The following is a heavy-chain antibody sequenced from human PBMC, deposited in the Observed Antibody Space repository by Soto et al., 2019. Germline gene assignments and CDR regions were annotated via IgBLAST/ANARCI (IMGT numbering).Heavy chain of an antibody. CDR1: GFSLTTGRMG. CDR2: IFSDNER. CDR3: ARMNVDSYQFYYAMDV. V-gene: IGHV2-26*01. D-gene: IGHD4-17*01. J-gene: IGHJ6*02. Sequence: SGPTLVNPTETLTLTCTVSGFSLTTGRMGVSWIRQPPGKALEWLAHIFSDNERSYSTSLQGRLTISKDTSGSQVVLSMANVDPVDTATYYCARMNVDSYQFYYAMDVWGQGTTVTVSS.